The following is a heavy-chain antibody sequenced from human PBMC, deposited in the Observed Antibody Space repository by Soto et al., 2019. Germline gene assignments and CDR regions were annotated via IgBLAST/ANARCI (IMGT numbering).Heavy chain of an antibody. Sequence: SVKVSCKASGDTFSSYAISWVRQAPGHGLEWMGGIIPIYGTTNYAQKFQDRVTLTADESTSTAYMELSSVRAEDTAVYYCARDLGGCSAGSCRYNWFDPWGQGTLVTVSS. CDR2: IIPIYGTT. CDR1: GDTFSSYA. CDR3: ARDLGGCSAGSCRYNWFDP. D-gene: IGHD2-15*01. J-gene: IGHJ5*02. V-gene: IGHV1-69*13.